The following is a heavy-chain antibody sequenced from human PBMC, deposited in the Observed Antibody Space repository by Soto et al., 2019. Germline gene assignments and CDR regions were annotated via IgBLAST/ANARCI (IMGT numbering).Heavy chain of an antibody. CDR1: GFTFSSYG. J-gene: IGHJ4*02. V-gene: IGHV3-23*01. Sequence: GGSLRLSCAASGFTFSSYGMHWVRQAPGKGLEWVAVIGYSDGTKHYSDSVKGRFSISRDISKNTVYLQMNSLRVEDTAVYYCAIDESSGDYRTRDYWGQGTLVTVS. CDR2: IGYSDGTK. CDR3: AIDESSGDYRTRDY. D-gene: IGHD4-17*01.